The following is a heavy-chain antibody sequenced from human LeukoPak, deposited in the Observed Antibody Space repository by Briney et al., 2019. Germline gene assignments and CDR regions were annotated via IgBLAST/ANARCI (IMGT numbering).Heavy chain of an antibody. J-gene: IGHJ6*03. CDR1: GGSFSGYY. V-gene: IGHV4-34*01. CDR2: IYYSGST. D-gene: IGHD6-13*01. CDR3: ARVGLGSGYIAAAAYYYYMDV. Sequence: SETLSLTCAVYGGSFSGYYWSWIRQPPGKGLEWIGYIYYSGSTYYNPSLKSRVTISVDTSKNQFSLKLSSVTAADTAVYYCARVGLGSGYIAAAAYYYYMDVWGKGTTVTVSS.